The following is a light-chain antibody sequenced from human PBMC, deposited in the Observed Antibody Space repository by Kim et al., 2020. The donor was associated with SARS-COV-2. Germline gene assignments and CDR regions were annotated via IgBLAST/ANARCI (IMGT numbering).Light chain of an antibody. J-gene: IGKJ4*01. CDR3: QKYYGWPLT. V-gene: IGKV3-15*01. CDR1: RRVNRP. CDR2: DAS. Sequence: VSPGKRAPLPGRAVRRVNRPLARCKRNPGQTPRRLIYDASTRATGPPATFSGSGSGREFTLTISSLQSEDFAVYYCQKYYGWPLTFGGGTKVDSK.